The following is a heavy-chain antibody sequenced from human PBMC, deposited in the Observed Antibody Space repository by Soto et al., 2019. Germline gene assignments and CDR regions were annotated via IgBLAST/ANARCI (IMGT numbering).Heavy chain of an antibody. J-gene: IGHJ4*02. CDR1: GYTFTSHY. CDR2: INPNDGGT. D-gene: IGHD5-12*01. V-gene: IGHV1-46*01. Sequence: QVQLVQSGAAVKKPGASVQISCKVSGYTFTSHYMHLVRQAPGQGLEWMGVINPNDGGTTYAQKFQGRVTMNRDTSTSTVYMELSSLRSEDTAVYYCARVAWQSLDYWGEGTLVTVSS. CDR3: ARVAWQSLDY.